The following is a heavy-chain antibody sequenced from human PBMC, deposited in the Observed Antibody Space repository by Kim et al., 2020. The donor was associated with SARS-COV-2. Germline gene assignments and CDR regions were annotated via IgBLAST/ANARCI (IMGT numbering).Heavy chain of an antibody. D-gene: IGHD3-10*01. CDR3: ARDKARGPPRPSGMDV. J-gene: IGHJ6*02. CDR1: GFTFSSYA. CDR2: ISYDGSNK. V-gene: IGHV3-30*04. Sequence: GSLRLSCAASGFTFSSYAMHWVRQAPGKGLEWVAVISYDGSNKYYVDSVKGRFTISRDNSKNTLYLQMNSLRAEDTAVYYCARDKARGPPRPSGMDVWGQGTTVTVSS.